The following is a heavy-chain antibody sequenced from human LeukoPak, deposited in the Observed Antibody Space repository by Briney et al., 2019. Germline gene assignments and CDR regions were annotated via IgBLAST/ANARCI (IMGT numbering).Heavy chain of an antibody. Sequence: PGGSLRLSCAASGFTVSSNYMSWVRQAPGKGLEWVSVIYSGGSTYYADSVKGRFTISRDNSKNTLYLQMNSLRAEDTAVYYCASSSGWRPHDAFDIWGQGTMVTVSS. CDR1: GFTVSSNY. CDR3: ASSSGWRPHDAFDI. D-gene: IGHD6-19*01. V-gene: IGHV3-66*01. J-gene: IGHJ3*02. CDR2: IYSGGST.